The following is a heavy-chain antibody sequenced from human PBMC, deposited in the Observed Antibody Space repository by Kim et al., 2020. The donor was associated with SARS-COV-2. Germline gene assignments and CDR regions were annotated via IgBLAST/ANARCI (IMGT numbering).Heavy chain of an antibody. CDR3: ARNLFADTGY. CDR1: GFTFSKYW. V-gene: IGHV3-74*01. Sequence: GGSLRLSCAASGFTFSKYWMDWVRQAPGKGLVWVSHIDTDGSNTKYADFVKGRFSMSRDNAKNTLYLQMNSLRAEDTAVYYCARNLFADTGYWGQGTLVTVSS. CDR2: IDTDGSNT. D-gene: IGHD2-21*01. J-gene: IGHJ4*02.